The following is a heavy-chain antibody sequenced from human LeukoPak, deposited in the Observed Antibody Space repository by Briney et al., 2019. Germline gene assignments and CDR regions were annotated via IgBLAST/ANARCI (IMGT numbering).Heavy chain of an antibody. D-gene: IGHD6-13*01. J-gene: IGHJ5*02. CDR3: ARDKGHSSSWDGLNWFDP. CDR2: IYTSGST. CDR1: GGTISSYY. V-gene: IGHV4-4*07. Sequence: SETLSLTCTVSGGTISSYYWSWIRQPAGKGLEWIGRIYTSGSTNYNPSLKSRVTMSVDTSKNQFSLKLSSVTAADTAVYYCARDKGHSSSWDGLNWFDPWGQGTLVTVSS.